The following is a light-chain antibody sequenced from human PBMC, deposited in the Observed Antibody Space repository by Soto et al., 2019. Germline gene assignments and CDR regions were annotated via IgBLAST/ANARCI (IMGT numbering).Light chain of an antibody. Sequence: QSVLTQPPSVSGAPGQRVTISCTGSSSNIGAGYDVHWYQQIPGRAPKLLIYGNTNRPSGVPDRFSGSKSGTSASLAITGLQAEDEADYYCLSFDSSLSVVFGGGTQLTVL. V-gene: IGLV1-40*01. J-gene: IGLJ2*01. CDR3: LSFDSSLSVV. CDR2: GNT. CDR1: SSNIGAGYD.